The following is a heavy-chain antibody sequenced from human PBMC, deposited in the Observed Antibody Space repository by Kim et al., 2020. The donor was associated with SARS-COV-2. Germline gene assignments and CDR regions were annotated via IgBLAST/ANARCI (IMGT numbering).Heavy chain of an antibody. V-gene: IGHV3-23*01. J-gene: IGHJ4*02. D-gene: IGHD6-19*01. Sequence: KGRFTISRDNSKNTLYLQMNSLRAEDTVVYYCAKDPGIAVAGTKGPAAGYWGQGTLVTVSS. CDR3: AKDPGIAVAGTKGPAAGY.